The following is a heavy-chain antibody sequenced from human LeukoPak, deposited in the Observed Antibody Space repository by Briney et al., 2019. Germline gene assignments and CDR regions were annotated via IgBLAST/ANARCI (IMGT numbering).Heavy chain of an antibody. D-gene: IGHD3-10*01. Sequence: SETLSLTCIVSGGSISNYFWTWIRQPAGKGLEWIGRISTTGITNYNPSLKSRVSTSVDTSKNQFSLKLSSVTAADTAVYYCARDDSGSGRPFDYWGQGTLVTVSS. V-gene: IGHV4-4*07. CDR1: GGSISNYF. J-gene: IGHJ4*02. CDR3: ARDDSGSGRPFDY. CDR2: ISTTGIT.